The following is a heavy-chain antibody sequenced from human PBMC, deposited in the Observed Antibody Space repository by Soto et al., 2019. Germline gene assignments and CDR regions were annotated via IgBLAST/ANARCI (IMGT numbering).Heavy chain of an antibody. CDR3: TRDFELYGGLPFI. J-gene: IGHJ3*02. CDR2: IRSKAYGGTT. CDR1: GFTFGYYA. V-gene: IGHV3-49*03. Sequence: GGSLRLSCTASGFTFGYYAMSWLRQAPGKGLEWVGFIRSKAYGGTTEYAASVKGRFTISRDDSKSIAYLQMNSLKTEDTAVYYCTRDFELYGGLPFIWGQGTMVTVSS. D-gene: IGHD5-12*01.